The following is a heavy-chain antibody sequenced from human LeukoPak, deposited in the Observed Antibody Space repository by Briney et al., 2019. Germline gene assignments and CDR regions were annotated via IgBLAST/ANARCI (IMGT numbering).Heavy chain of an antibody. CDR2: ILFEGSNE. V-gene: IGHV3-30-3*01. CDR1: EFTFSSYA. Sequence: GGSLRLSCAASEFTFSSYAMHWVRQAPGKGLGWGAVILFEGSNEYYADSVKGRFTISRDNSKNTMYLQMNILRAEDTAVYYCARDRQYTGYDLGDCWGQGNLVTVSS. CDR3: ARDRQYTGYDLGDC. J-gene: IGHJ1*01. D-gene: IGHD5-12*01.